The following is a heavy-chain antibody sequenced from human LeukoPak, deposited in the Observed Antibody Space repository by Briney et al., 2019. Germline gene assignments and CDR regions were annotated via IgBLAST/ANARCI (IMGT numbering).Heavy chain of an antibody. CDR3: AKDSYYRNYYDSSGSPFDY. CDR1: GFTFSSYA. J-gene: IGHJ4*02. Sequence: RGSLRLSCAASGFTFSSYAMSWVRQAPGKGLEWVSAISGSGGSTYYADSVKGRFTISRDNSKNTLYLQMNSLRAEDTAVYYCAKDSYYRNYYDSSGSPFDYWGQGTLVTVSS. D-gene: IGHD3-22*01. V-gene: IGHV3-23*01. CDR2: ISGSGGST.